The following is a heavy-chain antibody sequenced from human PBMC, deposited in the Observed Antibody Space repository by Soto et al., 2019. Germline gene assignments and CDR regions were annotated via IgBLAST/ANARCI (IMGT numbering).Heavy chain of an antibody. Sequence: QVQLVQSGAEVKKPGASVKVSCKASGYTFTGYYMHWVRQAPGQGFEWLGWINPNSGGTNYAQKFQGRVTMTRDTSISTAYMELSRLRSDDTAVYYCARDLLGYYGSGSYSPAAEDPWGQGTLVTVSS. CDR1: GYTFTGYY. D-gene: IGHD3-10*01. J-gene: IGHJ5*02. V-gene: IGHV1-2*02. CDR2: INPNSGGT. CDR3: ARDLLGYYGSGSYSPAAEDP.